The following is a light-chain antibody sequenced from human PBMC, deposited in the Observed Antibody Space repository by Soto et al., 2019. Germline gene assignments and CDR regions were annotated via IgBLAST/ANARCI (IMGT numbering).Light chain of an antibody. CDR1: SSNIGAGYD. Sequence: QSVLTQPSSVSGAPGQRVTISCTGGSSNIGAGYDVHWYQQFPGTAPKLLIFTNTNRPSGVPDRFSGSKSGTSASLAITGLQAEDEDDDYCQCYDSRLRGVIIGGGTKLTVL. V-gene: IGLV1-40*01. CDR3: QCYDSRLRGVI. CDR2: TNT. J-gene: IGLJ2*01.